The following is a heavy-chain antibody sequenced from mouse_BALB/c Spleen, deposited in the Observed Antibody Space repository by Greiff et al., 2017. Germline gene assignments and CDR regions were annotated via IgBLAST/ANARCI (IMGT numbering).Heavy chain of an antibody. V-gene: IGHV3-6*02. Sequence: EVQLVESGPGLVKPSQSLSLTCSVTGYSITSGYYWNWIRQFPGNKLEWMGYISYDGSNNYNPSLKNRISITRDTSKNQFFLKLNSVTTEDTATYYCARGSYYGSSYFDYWGQGTTLTVSS. J-gene: IGHJ2*01. CDR1: GYSITSGYY. CDR2: ISYDGSN. CDR3: ARGSYYGSSYFDY. D-gene: IGHD1-1*01.